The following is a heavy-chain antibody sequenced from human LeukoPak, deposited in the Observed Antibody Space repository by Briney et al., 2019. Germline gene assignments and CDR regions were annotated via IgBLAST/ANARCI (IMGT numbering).Heavy chain of an antibody. V-gene: IGHV1-18*01. CDR3: ARAPDYDFWSGSYYFDY. D-gene: IGHD3-3*01. J-gene: IGHJ4*02. Sequence: ASVKVSCKASGYTFTNYGASWVRQAPGQGLEWMGWISAYNGNTNYAQKLQGRVTMTTDTSTSTAYMELRSLRSDDTAVYYCARAPDYDFWSGSYYFDYWGQGTLVTVSS. CDR1: GYTFTNYG. CDR2: ISAYNGNT.